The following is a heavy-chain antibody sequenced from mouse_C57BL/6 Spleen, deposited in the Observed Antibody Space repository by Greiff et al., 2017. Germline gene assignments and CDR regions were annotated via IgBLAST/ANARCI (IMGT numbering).Heavy chain of an antibody. Sequence: VQLQQSGPELVKPGASVKISCKASGYSFTDYNMNWVKQSNGKSLEWIGVINPNYGTTSYNQKFKGKATLTVDQSSSTAYMQLNSLTSEDSAVYDCAKARFYDCYYEAMDDWGQGASVTVSS. CDR2: INPNYGTT. CDR3: AKARFYDCYYEAMDD. CDR1: GYSFTDYN. J-gene: IGHJ4*01. D-gene: IGHD2-3*01. V-gene: IGHV1-39*01.